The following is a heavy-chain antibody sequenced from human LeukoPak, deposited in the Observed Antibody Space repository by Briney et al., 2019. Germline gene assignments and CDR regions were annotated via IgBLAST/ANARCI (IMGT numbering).Heavy chain of an antibody. D-gene: IGHD3-3*01. CDR1: GFTFSSYA. Sequence: GGSLRLSCAASGFTFSSYAMHWVRQAPGKGLEWVAVISYDGSNKYYADSVKGRFTISRDNSKNSLYLQMNSLRAEDTAVYYCASTYYDFWSGYYSYYGMDVWGQGTTVTVSS. J-gene: IGHJ6*02. V-gene: IGHV3-30*04. CDR2: ISYDGSNK. CDR3: ASTYYDFWSGYYSYYGMDV.